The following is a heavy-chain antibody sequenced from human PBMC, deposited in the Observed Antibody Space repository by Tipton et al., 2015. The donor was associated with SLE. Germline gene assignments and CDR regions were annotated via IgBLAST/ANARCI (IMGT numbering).Heavy chain of an antibody. CDR1: GFTFTSYA. Sequence: SLRLSCEGSGFTFTSYAMSWVRQAPGKGLEWVSVITGSGAGVSGGGTYYADSVKGRFTISRDNSRNTLYLQMNSLTAEDTAIYYCVKDGSNYWNYDFYFDVWGRGTHVTVSS. D-gene: IGHD1-7*01. J-gene: IGHJ2*01. CDR2: ITGSGAGVSGGGT. CDR3: VKDGSNYWNYDFYFDV. V-gene: IGHV3-23*01.